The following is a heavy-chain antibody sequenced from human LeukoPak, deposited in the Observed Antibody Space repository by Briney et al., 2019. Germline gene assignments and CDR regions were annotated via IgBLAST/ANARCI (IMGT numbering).Heavy chain of an antibody. CDR3: ARVGYSSSWDPVDY. CDR1: GYTFTGYY. J-gene: IGHJ4*02. CDR2: INPNSGGT. V-gene: IGHV1-2*02. D-gene: IGHD6-13*01. Sequence: ASVKVSCKATGYTFTGYYMHWVRQAPGQGLEWMGWINPNSGGTNYAQKFQGRVTMTRDTSISTAYMEPSRLRSDDTAVYYCARVGYSSSWDPVDYWGQGTLVTVSS.